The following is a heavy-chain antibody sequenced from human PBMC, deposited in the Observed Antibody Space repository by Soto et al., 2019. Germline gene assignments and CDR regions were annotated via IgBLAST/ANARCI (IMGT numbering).Heavy chain of an antibody. CDR3: AKDTVPVATPWFDP. V-gene: IGHV3-23*01. D-gene: IGHD2-2*01. J-gene: IGHJ5*02. Sequence: EVQLLESGGSLVQPGGSLRLSCAASGFTFSNYAMSWVRQAPGKGLEWVSTLSGSGGSTYYADSVKGRFTISRDNSKNTLYLQMYSLRAEDTAVYYCAKDTVPVATPWFDPWGQGTLVTVSS. CDR1: GFTFSNYA. CDR2: LSGSGGST.